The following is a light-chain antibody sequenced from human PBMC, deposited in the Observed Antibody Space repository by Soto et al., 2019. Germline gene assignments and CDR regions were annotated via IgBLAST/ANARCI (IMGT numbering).Light chain of an antibody. CDR2: AAS. V-gene: IGKV1D-12*01. J-gene: IGKJ1*01. CDR1: QAISTW. CDR3: QQANSFPRT. Sequence: DIQMTQSPSSVSASVGDRVTITCRASQAISTWLAWYQQKPGKAPKLLIYAASNLQTGVPSRFIGSGAGTDFTLTISSLQPEDFASYYCQQANSFPRTFGQGTKVEIK.